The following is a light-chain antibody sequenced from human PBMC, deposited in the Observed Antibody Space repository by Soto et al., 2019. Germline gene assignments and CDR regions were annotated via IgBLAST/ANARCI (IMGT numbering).Light chain of an antibody. CDR1: QSVSNIY. CDR3: QQYDNWPPWT. CDR2: GVS. V-gene: IGKV3-20*01. J-gene: IGKJ1*01. Sequence: EIVLTHSPGTLSLSPWERATLSCRASQSVSNIYFAWYPQKRGQAPRLLIYGVSSRATGIPDRFSGSGSGTEFTLTIGSLLSEDFAVYYCQQYDNWPPWTFGQGTKVDIK.